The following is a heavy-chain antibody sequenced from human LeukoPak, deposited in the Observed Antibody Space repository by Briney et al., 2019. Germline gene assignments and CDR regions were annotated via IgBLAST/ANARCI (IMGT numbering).Heavy chain of an antibody. CDR2: INPNSGGT. V-gene: IGHV1-2*02. J-gene: IGHJ1*01. Sequence: GASVKVSCKSSGYTFTGYYMHWVRQAPGQGLEWMGWINPNSGGTNYAQKFQGRVTMTRDTSISTAYMELSRLRSDDTALYYCARIGISARGTNFHRWGQGTLVTVSS. D-gene: IGHD6-13*01. CDR1: GYTFTGYY. CDR3: ARIGISARGTNFHR.